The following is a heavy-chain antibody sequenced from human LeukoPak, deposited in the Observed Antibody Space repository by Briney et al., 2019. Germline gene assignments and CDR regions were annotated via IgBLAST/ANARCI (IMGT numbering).Heavy chain of an antibody. D-gene: IGHD2-21*02. V-gene: IGHV4-59*01. CDR2: IYYTGRS. CDR1: GGSMNNYY. Sequence: SETLSLTCTVCGGSMNNYYWSWLRQPPGKGLEWIAYIYYTGRSNYSPSLKSRVTISVDTSKNQFSLRLSSVTAADTAVYYCAGLYCGSDCYAFDYWGQGALVTVSS. J-gene: IGHJ4*02. CDR3: AGLYCGSDCYAFDY.